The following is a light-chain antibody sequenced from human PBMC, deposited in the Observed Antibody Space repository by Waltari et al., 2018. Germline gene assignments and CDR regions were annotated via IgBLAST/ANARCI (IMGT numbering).Light chain of an antibody. V-gene: IGLV8-61*01. CDR2: KAN. CDR3: ALYMGSGIWV. CDR1: SGSLSTTSY. J-gene: IGLJ3*02. Sequence: QTVVTPAPSLYVSPGGTVTLTCALSSGSLSTTSYATWYQQTPGQAPRTLVYKANARSSGVPDRFSGSILGNTAALTITGAQADDESDYYCALYMGSGIWVFGGGTRLTVL.